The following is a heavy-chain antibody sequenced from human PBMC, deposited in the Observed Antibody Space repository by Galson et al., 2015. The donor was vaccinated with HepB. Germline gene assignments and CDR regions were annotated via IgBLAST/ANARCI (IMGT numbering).Heavy chain of an antibody. J-gene: IGHJ4*02. D-gene: IGHD3-9*01. CDR3: ARTYYDILTGYTDHYFDY. CDR2: ISSSSSTI. Sequence: LRLSCAASGFTFSSYSMNWVRQAPGKGLEWVSYISSSSSTIYYADSVKGRFTISRDNAKNSLYLQMNSLRAEDTAVYYCARTYYDILTGYTDHYFDYWGQGTLVTVSS. CDR1: GFTFSSYS. V-gene: IGHV3-48*04.